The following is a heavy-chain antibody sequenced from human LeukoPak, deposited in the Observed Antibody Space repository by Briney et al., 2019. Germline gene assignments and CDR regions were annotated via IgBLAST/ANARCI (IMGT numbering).Heavy chain of an antibody. V-gene: IGHV3-23*01. D-gene: IGHD3-22*01. CDR3: ATKKGDSCSGYTCHYFDC. CDR2: ISGSGGST. CDR1: GFTFSSHA. J-gene: IGHJ4*02. Sequence: GGSLRLSCAASGFTFSSHAMSWVRQAPGKGLEWVSAISGSGGSTYYADSVKGRYTISRDNSKNTLYLQMNSLRAEDTAVYYCATKKGDSCSGYTCHYFDCWGQGTLVTVSS.